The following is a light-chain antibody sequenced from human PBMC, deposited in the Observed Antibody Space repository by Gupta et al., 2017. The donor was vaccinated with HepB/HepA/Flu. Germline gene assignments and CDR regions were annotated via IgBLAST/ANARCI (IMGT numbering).Light chain of an antibody. V-gene: IGLV1-44*01. CDR3: AAWDDSLKDVL. J-gene: IGLJ2*01. CDR1: SSNIGRTN. Sequence: SGTXGXXVTXPXXGSSSNIGRTNINWYQQLPGTAPKLLIYYNDQRPSGVPDRFSGSKSGTSASLVISGLQSEDEADYYCAAWDDSLKDVLFGGGTKLTVL. CDR2: YND.